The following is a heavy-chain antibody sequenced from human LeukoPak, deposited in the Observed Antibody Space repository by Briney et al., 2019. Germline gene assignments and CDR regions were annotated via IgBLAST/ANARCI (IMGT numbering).Heavy chain of an antibody. CDR1: GITFSSYA. V-gene: IGHV3-23*01. CDR3: AKDSGYHFLDY. Sequence: GGSLRLSCAASGITFSSYAMIWVRQAPGKGLEWVSAISGSGDRTYHADSVQDRLTISRDNSKNTLYLQMSSLRAEDTAVYYCAKDSGYHFLDYWGEGTPVTVSS. D-gene: IGHD3-22*01. CDR2: ISGSGDRT. J-gene: IGHJ4*02.